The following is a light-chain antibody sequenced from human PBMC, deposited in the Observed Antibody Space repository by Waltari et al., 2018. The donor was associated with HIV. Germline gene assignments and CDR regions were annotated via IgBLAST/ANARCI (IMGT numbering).Light chain of an antibody. CDR3: AAWDDSLNGFV. V-gene: IGLV1-44*01. Sequence: QSVLTQPPSASGTPGQRVTISCSGSSSNIGINSVHWYQQLPGAAPTLLIYTNNQRTSGVPDRFSGSKSGTSASLAISGLQSEDEADYYCAAWDDSLNGFVFGAGTKVTVL. CDR1: SSNIGINS. CDR2: TNN. J-gene: IGLJ1*01.